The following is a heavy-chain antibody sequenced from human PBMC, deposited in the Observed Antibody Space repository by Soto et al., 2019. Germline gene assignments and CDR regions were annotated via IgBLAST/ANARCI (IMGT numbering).Heavy chain of an antibody. CDR3: ARGAYYYGSGATRYFYL. D-gene: IGHD3-10*01. CDR1: GGSISSYY. V-gene: IGHV4-59*01. CDR2: IYYSGST. Sequence: QVQLQESGPGLVKPSETLSLTCTVSGGSISSYYWSWIRQPPGKGLEWIGYIYYSGSTNYNPSLKSRVTISVDTSKNQFSLKLSSVTAADTAVYYCARGAYYYGSGATRYFYLWGRGTLVTVSS. J-gene: IGHJ2*01.